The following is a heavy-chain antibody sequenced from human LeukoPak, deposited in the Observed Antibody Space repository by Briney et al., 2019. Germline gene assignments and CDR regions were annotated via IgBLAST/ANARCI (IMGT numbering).Heavy chain of an antibody. CDR2: IIPIFGTA. Sequence: ASVKVSCKASGGTFSSYAISWVRQAPGQGLEWMGGIIPIFGTANYAQKFQGRVTITADESTSTAYMELSSLRSEDTAVYYCARVVYYGSGSYYKGSWDYWGQGTLVTVSS. D-gene: IGHD3-10*01. CDR1: GGTFSSYA. CDR3: ARVVYYGSGSYYKGSWDY. V-gene: IGHV1-69*13. J-gene: IGHJ4*02.